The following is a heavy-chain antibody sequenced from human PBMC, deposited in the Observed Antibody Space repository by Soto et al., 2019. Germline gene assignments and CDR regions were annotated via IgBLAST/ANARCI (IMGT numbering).Heavy chain of an antibody. CDR1: GFSFGTYV. Sequence: EVQLLESGGGMVEPRGPLKLSCVASGFSFGTYVMNWVRQAPGKGLEWVSGVSGSGGRVYSADSVKGRFTISRDNSRNTLYLQMNSLRAEDTAIYYCAMTRLYDTGTNDYHRDALDIWGQGTQVTVSS. CDR2: VSGSGGRV. J-gene: IGHJ3*02. V-gene: IGHV3-23*01. CDR3: AMTRLYDTGTNDYHRDALDI. D-gene: IGHD3-22*01.